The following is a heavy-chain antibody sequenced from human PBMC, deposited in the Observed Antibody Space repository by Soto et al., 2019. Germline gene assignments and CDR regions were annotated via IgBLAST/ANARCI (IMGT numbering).Heavy chain of an antibody. Sequence: GESLKISCKGSGYSFTSYWIGWVCQMPGKGLEWMVIIYPGDSDTRYSPSVQVQVTISADKSISTAYLQWSSLKASDTAMYYCARLPGISDRTVLLHDLGKGPTVTVPS. CDR3: ARLPGISDRTVLLHD. V-gene: IGHV5-51*01. D-gene: IGHD6-13*01. CDR1: GYSFTSYW. CDR2: IYPGDSDT. J-gene: IGHJ6*04.